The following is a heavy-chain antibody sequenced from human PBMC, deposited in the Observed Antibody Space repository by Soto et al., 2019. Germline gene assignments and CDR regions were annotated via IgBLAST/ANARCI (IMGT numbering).Heavy chain of an antibody. J-gene: IGHJ5*02. CDR3: AELFRVGTRPGWFDP. CDR2: ISGTGGST. V-gene: IGHV3-23*01. CDR1: GFTFSTYA. D-gene: IGHD1-26*01. Sequence: EERLLVSGGGLVQPGGSLRLFCAASGFTFSTYAMGWVRQAPGRGLEWVSGISGTGGSTYYADSVKGRFTISRDSSTSTLYLQMNSLGVDDTALYYGAELFRVGTRPGWFDPWGRGTLVTVSS.